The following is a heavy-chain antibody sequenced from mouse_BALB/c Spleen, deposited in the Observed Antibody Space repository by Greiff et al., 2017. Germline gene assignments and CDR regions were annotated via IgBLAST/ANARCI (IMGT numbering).Heavy chain of an antibody. CDR2: IYPGSGNT. V-gene: IGHV1-77*01. Sequence: VQVVESGAELARPGASVKLSCKASGYTFTDYYINWVKQRTGQGLEWIGEIYPGSGNTYYNEKFKGKATLTADKSSSTAYMQLSSLTSEDSAVYFCAIRDDYNYYYAMDYWGQGTSVTVSS. D-gene: IGHD2-4*01. J-gene: IGHJ4*01. CDR1: GYTFTDYY. CDR3: AIRDDYNYYYAMDY.